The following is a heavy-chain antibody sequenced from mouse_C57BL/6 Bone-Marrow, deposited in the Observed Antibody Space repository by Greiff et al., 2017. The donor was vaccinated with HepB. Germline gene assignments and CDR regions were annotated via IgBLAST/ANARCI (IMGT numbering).Heavy chain of an antibody. D-gene: IGHD1-1*01. V-gene: IGHV1-9*01. J-gene: IGHJ3*01. CDR3: ARSGNYYGSSLFAY. CDR2: ILPGSGST. Sequence: LVESGAELMKPGASVKLSCKATGYTFTGYWIEWVKQRPGHGLEWIGEILPGSGSTNYNEKFKGKATFTADTSSNTAYMQLSSLTTEDSAIYYCARSGNYYGSSLFAYWGQGTLVTVSA. CDR1: GYTFTGYW.